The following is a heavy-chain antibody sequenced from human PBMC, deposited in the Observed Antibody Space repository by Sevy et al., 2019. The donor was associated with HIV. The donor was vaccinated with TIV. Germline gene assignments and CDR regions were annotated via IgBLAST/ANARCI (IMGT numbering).Heavy chain of an antibody. V-gene: IGHV4-61*01. D-gene: IGHD6-19*01. Sequence: SETLSLTCTVSGGSVSSGSYCWSWIRQPPGKGLEWIGYIYYSGSTNYNPSLKSRVTISVDTSKNQFSLKLSSVTAADTAVYYCARGSGWKLFDYWGQGTLVTVSS. J-gene: IGHJ4*02. CDR3: ARGSGWKLFDY. CDR1: GGSVSSGSYC. CDR2: IYYSGST.